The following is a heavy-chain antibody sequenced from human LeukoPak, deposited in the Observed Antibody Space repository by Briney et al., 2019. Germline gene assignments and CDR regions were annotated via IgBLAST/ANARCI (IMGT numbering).Heavy chain of an antibody. CDR2: IWHDGSDK. CDR3: VFYDFWSGYDTSDI. CDR1: GFIFSNYG. J-gene: IGHJ3*02. V-gene: IGHV3-33*01. D-gene: IGHD3-3*01. Sequence: GRSLRLSCVASGFIFSNYGMHWVRQAPGKGLEWVAVIWHDGSDKYYADSVRGRFTISRDNSKNTLYLQMNSLRAEDTAVYHCVFYDFWSGYDTSDIWGQGTLVTVSS.